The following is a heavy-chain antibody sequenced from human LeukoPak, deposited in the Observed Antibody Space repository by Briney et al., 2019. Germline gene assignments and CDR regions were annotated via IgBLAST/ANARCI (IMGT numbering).Heavy chain of an antibody. CDR1: GGSISSGGYY. CDR3: AKGSASSSWYLNWFDP. Sequence: SETLSLTCTVSGGSISSGGYYWSWTRQPPGKGLEWIGYIYHSGSTYYNPSLKSRVTISVDRSKNQFSLKLSSVTAADTAVYYCAKGSASSSWYLNWFDPWGQGTLVTVSS. V-gene: IGHV4-30-2*01. J-gene: IGHJ5*02. D-gene: IGHD6-13*01. CDR2: IYHSGST.